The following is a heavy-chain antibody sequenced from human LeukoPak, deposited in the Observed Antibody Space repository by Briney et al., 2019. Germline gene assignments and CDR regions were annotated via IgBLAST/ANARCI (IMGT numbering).Heavy chain of an antibody. D-gene: IGHD3-10*01. CDR1: GFTFNNYW. CDR2: INPDGTEK. CDR3: AKACGSGKILCVDY. J-gene: IGHJ4*02. V-gene: IGHV3-7*03. Sequence: QPGGSLRLSCVASGFTFNNYWMSWVRQAPGKGLEWVANINPDGTEKRYVDSVKGRFTISRDNSKNTLYLQMNSLRAEDTAVYYCAKACGSGKILCVDYWGQGTLVTVSS.